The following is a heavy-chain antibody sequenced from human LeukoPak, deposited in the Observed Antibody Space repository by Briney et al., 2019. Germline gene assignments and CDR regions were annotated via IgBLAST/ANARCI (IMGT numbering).Heavy chain of an antibody. J-gene: IGHJ6*03. CDR2: IYYSGST. CDR3: AREPLYCSSTSCRHYYMDV. V-gene: IGHV4-38-2*02. CDR1: GFTFSDYY. Sequence: LRLSCAASGFTFSDYYMSWIRQPPGKGLEWIGSIYYSGSTYYNPSLKSRVTISVDTSKNQFSLKLSSVTAADTAVYYCAREPLYCSSTSCRHYYMDVWGKGTTVTVSS. D-gene: IGHD2-2*01.